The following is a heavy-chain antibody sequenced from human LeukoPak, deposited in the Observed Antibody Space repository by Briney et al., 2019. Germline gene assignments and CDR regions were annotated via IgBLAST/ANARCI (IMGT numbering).Heavy chain of an antibody. D-gene: IGHD3-22*01. CDR3: ARLLYYEGWFDP. CDR1: GGSISSYY. V-gene: IGHV4-59*08. Sequence: PSETLSLTCTVSGGSISSYYWSWIRQPPGKGLEWIGYIYYSGSTNYNPSLKSRVTISVDTSKNQFSLKLSSVTAADTAVYYCARLLYYEGWFDPWGQGTLVTVSS. CDR2: IYYSGST. J-gene: IGHJ5*02.